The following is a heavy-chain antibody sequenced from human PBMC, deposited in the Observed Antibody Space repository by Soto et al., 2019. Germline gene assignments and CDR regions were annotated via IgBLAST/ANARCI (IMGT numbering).Heavy chain of an antibody. CDR3: AKEWVYDSSGWSFDY. V-gene: IGHV3-30*18. J-gene: IGHJ4*02. CDR2: ITDDGSKK. Sequence: QVQLVESGGGVVQPGRSLRLSCAASGFTFSTAGMHWVRQAPGNGLEWVAVITDDGSKKYYADLVKGRFTISRDNSKNTLYLQMNSLRAEDTAVYYCAKEWVYDSSGWSFDYWGQGTLVTVSS. CDR1: GFTFSTAG. D-gene: IGHD3-22*01.